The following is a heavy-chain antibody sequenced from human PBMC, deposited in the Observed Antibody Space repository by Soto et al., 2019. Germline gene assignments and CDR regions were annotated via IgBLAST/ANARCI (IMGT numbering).Heavy chain of an antibody. Sequence: SETLSLTCTVSGGSISSSSYYWGWIRQPPGKGLEWIGSIYYSGSTYYNPSLKSRVTISVDTSKNQFSLKLSSVTAADTAVYYCARVRKQLEVYYYYSGMDVWGQGTTVTVSS. CDR1: GGSISSSSYY. V-gene: IGHV4-39*01. CDR3: ARVRKQLEVYYYYSGMDV. D-gene: IGHD6-13*01. J-gene: IGHJ6*02. CDR2: IYYSGST.